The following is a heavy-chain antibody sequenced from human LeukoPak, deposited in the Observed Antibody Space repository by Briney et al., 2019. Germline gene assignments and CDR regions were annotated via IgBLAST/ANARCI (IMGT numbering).Heavy chain of an antibody. J-gene: IGHJ4*02. CDR1: GYSFTGYY. Sequence: ASVKVSCKASGYSFTGYYINWVRQAPGQGPEWMGWINPNSGGTNYAQKFQGRVTMTRETSISTAYMEVSRLRSDDTAVFYCARQGSGTDFDYWGQGTLVTVSS. CDR2: INPNSGGT. V-gene: IGHV1-2*02. D-gene: IGHD3-10*01. CDR3: ARQGSGTDFDY.